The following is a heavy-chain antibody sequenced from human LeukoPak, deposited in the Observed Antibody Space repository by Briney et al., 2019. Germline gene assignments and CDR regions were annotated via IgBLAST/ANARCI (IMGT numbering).Heavy chain of an antibody. CDR3: ARQISTVTNYDY. CDR2: IYYSGST. J-gene: IGHJ4*02. Sequence: KPSETLSLTCAVSGYSITSGYYWSWIRQPPGKGLEWIGYIYYSGSTNYNPSLKSRVTISVDTSKNQFSLKLSSVTAADTAVYYCARQISTVTNYDYWGQGTLVTVSS. V-gene: IGHV4-59*01. CDR1: GYSITSGYY. D-gene: IGHD4-17*01.